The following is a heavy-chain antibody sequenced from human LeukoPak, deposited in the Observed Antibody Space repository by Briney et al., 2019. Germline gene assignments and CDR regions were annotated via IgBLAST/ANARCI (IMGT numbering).Heavy chain of an antibody. CDR3: ARDNWNSRRFDY. V-gene: IGHV4-39*07. J-gene: IGHJ4*02. CDR1: GGSISSSSYY. CDR2: IYYSGST. Sequence: SETLSLTCTVSGGSISSSSYYWGWIRQPPGKGLEWIGSIYYSGSTHYNPSLKSRVTISVDTSKNQFSLKLSSVTAADTAVYYCARDNWNSRRFDYWGQGTLVTVSS. D-gene: IGHD1-7*01.